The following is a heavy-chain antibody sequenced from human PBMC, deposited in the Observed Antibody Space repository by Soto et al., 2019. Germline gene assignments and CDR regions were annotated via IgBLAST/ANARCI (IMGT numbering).Heavy chain of an antibody. D-gene: IGHD2-2*01. Sequence: EVQLLESGGGLVQPGGSLRLSCEASGFTFSSYAMKWVRQAPGKGLEWVSLIGESGTPTYYADSVKGRFTISRDNSGNKLFLEMYSLRAEDTAVYYCARYIPGVRYYGMDVWGQGTTVTVSS. J-gene: IGHJ6*02. V-gene: IGHV3-23*01. CDR2: IGESGTPT. CDR3: ARYIPGVRYYGMDV. CDR1: GFTFSSYA.